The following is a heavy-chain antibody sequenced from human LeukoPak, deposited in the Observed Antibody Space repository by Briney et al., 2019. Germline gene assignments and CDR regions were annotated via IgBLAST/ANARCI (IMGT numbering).Heavy chain of an antibody. CDR2: IKQDGSEK. CDR3: ARGRVYGGNPGGY. Sequence: GGSLRLSCAASGFTFSNYWMSWVRQAPGKGLEWVANIKQDGSEKYYVDSVKGRFTISRDNAKNSLYLQMNSLRAEDAAVYYCARGRVYGGNPGGYWGQGTLVTVSS. V-gene: IGHV3-7*01. D-gene: IGHD4-23*01. J-gene: IGHJ4*02. CDR1: GFTFSNYW.